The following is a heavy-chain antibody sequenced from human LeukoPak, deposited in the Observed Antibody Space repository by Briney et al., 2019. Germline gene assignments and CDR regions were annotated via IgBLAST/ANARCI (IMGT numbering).Heavy chain of an antibody. CDR3: ASQRGYSGYDYLDY. V-gene: IGHV1-18*01. CDR2: ISAYNGNT. CDR1: GYTFTSYG. D-gene: IGHD5-12*01. J-gene: IGHJ4*02. Sequence: ASVKVSCKASGYTFTSYGISWARQAPGQGLEWMGWISAYNGNTNYAQKPQGRVTMTTDTSTSTAYMELRSLRSDDTAVYYCASQRGYSGYDYLDYWGQGTLVTVSS.